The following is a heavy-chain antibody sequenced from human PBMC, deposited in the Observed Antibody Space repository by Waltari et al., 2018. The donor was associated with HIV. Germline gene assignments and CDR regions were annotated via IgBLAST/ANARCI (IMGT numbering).Heavy chain of an antibody. J-gene: IGHJ6*02. Sequence: EVPLLHSVVVLVQPGGSLRLSCAASGSPVSTNFMSWVRQAPGKGLEWVSVIYGGVGTYYEDSVKGRFTISRDNSKNTLYLQMNSLRAEDTAVYYCARVPRGPYGMDVWGQGTTVTVSS. CDR1: GSPVSTNF. CDR3: ARVPRGPYGMDV. V-gene: IGHV3-66*01. CDR2: IYGGVGT.